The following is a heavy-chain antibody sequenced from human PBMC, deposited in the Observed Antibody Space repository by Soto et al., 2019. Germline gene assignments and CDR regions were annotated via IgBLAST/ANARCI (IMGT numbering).Heavy chain of an antibody. J-gene: IGHJ3*02. CDR3: ARDRDLDYGDSDSALDI. CDR2: ISAYNGNT. CDR1: GYTFTSYG. V-gene: IGHV1-18*01. Sequence: GASVKVSCKASGYTFTSYGISWVRQAPGQGLEWMGWISAYNGNTNYAQKLQGRVTMTTDTSTSTAYMELRSLRSDDTAVYYCARDRDLDYGDSDSALDIWGQGTMVTVSS. D-gene: IGHD4-17*01.